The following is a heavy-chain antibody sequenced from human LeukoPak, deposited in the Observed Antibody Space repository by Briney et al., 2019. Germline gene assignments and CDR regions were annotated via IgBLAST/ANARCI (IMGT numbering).Heavy chain of an antibody. Sequence: ASVKVSCKASGYTFTSYGISWVRQAPGQGLEWMGWINPNSGGTNYAQKFQGRVTMTRDTSISTAYMELSRLRSEDTAVYYCARASGYSYGFWYFDYWGQGTLVTVSS. V-gene: IGHV1-2*02. CDR1: GYTFTSYG. CDR2: INPNSGGT. J-gene: IGHJ4*02. D-gene: IGHD5-18*01. CDR3: ARASGYSYGFWYFDY.